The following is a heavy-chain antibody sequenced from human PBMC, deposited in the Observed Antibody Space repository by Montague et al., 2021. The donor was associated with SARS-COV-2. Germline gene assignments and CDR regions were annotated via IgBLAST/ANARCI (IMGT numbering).Heavy chain of an antibody. Sequence: SETLSLTCTVSGGSISSSNYYWGWIRQAPGKGLEWIGCIYYSGTTYYNPSLQSRVTISVYTSKKQLSLKLISVTAADTAGYYCARETYTSGWFHHFDYWGQGTLVTVSS. CDR3: ARETYTSGWFHHFDY. CDR1: GGSISSSNYY. J-gene: IGHJ4*02. D-gene: IGHD6-19*01. V-gene: IGHV4-39*01. CDR2: IYYSGTT.